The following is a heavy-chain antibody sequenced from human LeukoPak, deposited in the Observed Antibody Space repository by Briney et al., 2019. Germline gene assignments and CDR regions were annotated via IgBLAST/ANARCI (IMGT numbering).Heavy chain of an antibody. J-gene: IGHJ6*02. CDR3: TTGPFDYYGSASYLANGMDV. CDR1: GFSISDDW. V-gene: IGHV3-15*01. CDR2: IKSKTDGGTT. Sequence: GGSLRLSCAASGFSISDDWMSWVRQAPGKGLEWVGRIKSKTDGGTTDYTAPVKGRFTISRDDSKNTLYLQMNSLKTEDTAVYYCTTGPFDYYGSASYLANGMDVWGQGTTVTVSS. D-gene: IGHD3-10*01.